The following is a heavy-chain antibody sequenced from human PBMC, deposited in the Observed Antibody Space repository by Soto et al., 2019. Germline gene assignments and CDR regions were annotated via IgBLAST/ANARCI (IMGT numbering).Heavy chain of an antibody. CDR1: GFTFSSYG. J-gene: IGHJ3*02. Sequence: WGSLRLSCAASGFTFSSYGIRFFRHSPCKGLEWVAVIWYDGSNKYYADSVKGRFTISRDNSKNTLYLQMNSLRAEDTAVYYCARDRDSGSYPDAFDIWGQGTMVTVSS. D-gene: IGHD1-26*01. CDR2: IWYDGSNK. CDR3: ARDRDSGSYPDAFDI. V-gene: IGHV3-33*01.